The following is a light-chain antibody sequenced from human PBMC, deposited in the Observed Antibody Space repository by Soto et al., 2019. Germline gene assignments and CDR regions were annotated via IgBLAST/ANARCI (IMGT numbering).Light chain of an antibody. CDR2: DAS. CDR3: QQRSSWPIT. CDR1: QSVSNF. V-gene: IGKV3-11*01. Sequence: EIVLTQSPATLSLSPGERATLSCRASQSVSNFLAWYLQRPCQAPRLLIFDASKRAAGVPARFSGSGSGTDFTLTISILEPEDFAVYYCQQRSSWPITFGQGTRLEIK. J-gene: IGKJ5*01.